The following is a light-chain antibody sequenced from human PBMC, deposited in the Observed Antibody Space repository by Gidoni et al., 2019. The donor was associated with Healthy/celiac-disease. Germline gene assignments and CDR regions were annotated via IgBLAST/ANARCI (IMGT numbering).Light chain of an antibody. CDR1: QSVSSN. V-gene: IGKV3-15*01. J-gene: IGKJ1*01. CDR2: GAS. CDR3: QQYNNWTPVT. Sequence: EIVMTQSPATLSVSPGERAPLSCRASQSVSSNLAWYQQKPGQAPRLLIYGASTRATGIPAKCSGSGSGTEFTLTISSLQSEDFAVYYCQQYNNWTPVTFGQGTKVEIK.